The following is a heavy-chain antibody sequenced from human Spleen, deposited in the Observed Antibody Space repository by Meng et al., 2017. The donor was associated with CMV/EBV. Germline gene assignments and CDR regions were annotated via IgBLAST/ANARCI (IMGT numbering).Heavy chain of an antibody. CDR2: IIPILGRA. Sequence: SVKVSCKASGGTFSKYAISWVRQAPGQGLEWMGGIIPILGRADYAQKFQGRVTMTIDTSTRTAYMELRSLTSDDTAVYYCTRNYYYGSGYYYGMDVWGQGTTVTVSS. J-gene: IGHJ6*02. D-gene: IGHD3-10*01. CDR1: GGTFSKYA. CDR3: TRNYYYGSGYYYGMDV. V-gene: IGHV1-69*10.